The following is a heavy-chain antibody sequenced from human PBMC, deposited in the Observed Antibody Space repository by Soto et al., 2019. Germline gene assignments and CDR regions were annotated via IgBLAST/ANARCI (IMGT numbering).Heavy chain of an antibody. CDR2: ISSNGGST. CDR3: ARDKFIGWYLGKKDYYYYYIDV. V-gene: IGHV3-64*01. CDR1: GFTFSSYA. D-gene: IGHD6-19*01. Sequence: EVQLVESGGGLVQPGGSLRLSCAASGFTFSSYAMHWVRQAPGKGLEYVSGISSNGGSTYYAKSVKGRFTISRDNSKNPLYVQMGSLRAEDWAVYHGARDKFIGWYLGKKDYYYYYIDVWGKGTTVTVSS. J-gene: IGHJ6*03.